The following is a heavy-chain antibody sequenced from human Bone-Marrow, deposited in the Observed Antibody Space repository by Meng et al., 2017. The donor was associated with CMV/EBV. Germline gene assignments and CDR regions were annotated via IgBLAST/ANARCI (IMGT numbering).Heavy chain of an antibody. CDR2: ISSTSSYI. Sequence: GESLKISCAASAFTFSDYNMNWVRQAPGKGLEWVSFISSTSSYIYYADSVKGRFTVSRDNAKKSLYLQMNSLRAEDTAVYYCARDFRFLEWLYIDAFDIWGQGTMVTVSS. D-gene: IGHD3-3*01. CDR3: ARDFRFLEWLYIDAFDI. CDR1: AFTFSDYN. V-gene: IGHV3-21*01. J-gene: IGHJ3*02.